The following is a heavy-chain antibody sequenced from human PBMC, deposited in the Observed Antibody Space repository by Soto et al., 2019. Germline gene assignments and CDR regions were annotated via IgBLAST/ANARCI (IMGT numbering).Heavy chain of an antibody. Sequence: HAGGSLRLSCAASGFSFGSYALSWVRQAPGKGLEWVSTISGSDGKTFYADSVKGRFSISRDTSQNTLYLQMNSLRADDTAIYYCARWSYLDYWGQGTRVTVSS. CDR2: ISGSDGKT. D-gene: IGHD3-3*01. CDR3: ARWSYLDY. J-gene: IGHJ4*02. CDR1: GFSFGSYA. V-gene: IGHV3-23*01.